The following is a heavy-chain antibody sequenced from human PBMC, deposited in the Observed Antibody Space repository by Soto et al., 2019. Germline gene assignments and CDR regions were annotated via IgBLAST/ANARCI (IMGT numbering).Heavy chain of an antibody. CDR3: ARGGGFSPYYYNLDV. CDR1: GYTLNTYY. J-gene: IGHJ6*02. D-gene: IGHD2-15*01. Sequence: ASVNVSCKASGYTLNTYYMHWVRQAPGQGPEWMGIINPRCGSTTYAQNFQDRVTMTRDTSSSTVYMELSSLRSEDTAVYYCARGGGFSPYYYNLDVWGQGTTVTVSS. CDR2: INPRCGST. V-gene: IGHV1-46*02.